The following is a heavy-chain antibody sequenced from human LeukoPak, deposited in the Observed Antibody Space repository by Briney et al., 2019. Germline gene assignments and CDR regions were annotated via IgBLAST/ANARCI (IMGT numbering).Heavy chain of an antibody. CDR3: ARSRSGYYEDY. J-gene: IGHJ4*02. CDR2: ISTDASST. CDR1: GFTFSSYW. D-gene: IGHD3-22*01. V-gene: IGHV3-74*01. Sequence: GGSLRLSCAASGFTFSSYWMHWVRQAPGKGLVWVSRISTDASSTTYADSVKGRFTISRDNAKNSLSLQVNSLSAEDTAVYYCARSRSGYYEDYWGQGTLVTVSS.